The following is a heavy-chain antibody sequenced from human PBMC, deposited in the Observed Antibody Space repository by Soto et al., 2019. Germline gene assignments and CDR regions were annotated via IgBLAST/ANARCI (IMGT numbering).Heavy chain of an antibody. Sequence: QVQLQESGPGLVKPSGTLSLTCAVSGGSFTSNNWWTWVRQPPGQGLEWIGEIYRTGSTNYNPSLKSRVTKSLAKSENHFSTTVTSLTAADTAVYYFASRDPGTSFDYWGQGTLVTVSS. V-gene: IGHV4-4*02. J-gene: IGHJ4*02. CDR2: IYRTGST. D-gene: IGHD1-7*01. CDR1: GGSFTSNNW. CDR3: ASRDPGTSFDY.